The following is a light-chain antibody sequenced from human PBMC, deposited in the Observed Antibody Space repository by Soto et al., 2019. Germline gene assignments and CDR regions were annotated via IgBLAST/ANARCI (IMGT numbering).Light chain of an antibody. CDR2: GAS. V-gene: IGKV3-15*01. CDR3: QQYNNWPRT. Sequence: EIVMRQSPATLSLSPGXRATLSCATSKSVSSHLGWYQQKPGHAPRFLMYGASTRATGSPPSFSGSGSATAFTPTISSLQSEDFAVYYCQQYNNWPRTFGQGTKVDIK. J-gene: IGKJ1*01. CDR1: KSVSSH.